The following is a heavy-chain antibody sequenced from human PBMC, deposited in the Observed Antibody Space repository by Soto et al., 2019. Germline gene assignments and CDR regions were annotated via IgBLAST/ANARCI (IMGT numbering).Heavy chain of an antibody. Sequence: GGSLRLSCAASGFTFSSYGMHWVRQAPGKGLEWVAVIWYDGSNKYYADSVKGRFTISRDNSKNTLYLKMNSLRAEDTAVYYCARDLDYDSSGYYGYYYYGMDVWGQGTPVTVYS. J-gene: IGHJ6*02. V-gene: IGHV3-33*01. D-gene: IGHD3-22*01. CDR3: ARDLDYDSSGYYGYYYYGMDV. CDR1: GFTFSSYG. CDR2: IWYDGSNK.